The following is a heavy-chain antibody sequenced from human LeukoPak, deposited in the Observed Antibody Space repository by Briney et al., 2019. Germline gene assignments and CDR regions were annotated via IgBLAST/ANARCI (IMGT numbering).Heavy chain of an antibody. Sequence: SETLSLTCTVSGGSINNYYWSWIRQPAGKGLEWIGLIYSSGSTGYNPSLKSRVTMSVDTSKKQFSLRLSSVTAADTAVYYCARTPIYYFDNSGYYNWGQGTLVTVSS. V-gene: IGHV4-4*07. J-gene: IGHJ4*02. CDR2: IYSSGST. CDR3: ARTPIYYFDNSGYYN. D-gene: IGHD3-22*01. CDR1: GGSINNYY.